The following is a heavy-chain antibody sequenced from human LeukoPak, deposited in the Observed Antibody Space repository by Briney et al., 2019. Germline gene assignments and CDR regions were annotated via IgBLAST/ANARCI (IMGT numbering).Heavy chain of an antibody. CDR2: ISGAGSII. Sequence: GGSLRLSCAASGFSFGDYYMSWIRQAPGKGLELVSYISGAGSIIYNIDSVKGRFTISRDNAKKSLYLQMNSLRAEDTAVYYCAKERKLLPFDCWGQGTLVTVSS. CDR1: GFSFGDYY. D-gene: IGHD4-23*01. CDR3: AKERKLLPFDC. V-gene: IGHV3-11*04. J-gene: IGHJ4*02.